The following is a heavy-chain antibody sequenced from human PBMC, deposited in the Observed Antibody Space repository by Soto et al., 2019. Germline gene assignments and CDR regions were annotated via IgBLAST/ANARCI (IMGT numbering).Heavy chain of an antibody. D-gene: IGHD6-19*01. CDR3: ARWEVAVAGCFDY. CDR2: IYYSGST. CDR1: GGSISSSSYY. J-gene: IGHJ4*02. V-gene: IGHV4-39*01. Sequence: QLQLQESGPGLVKPSETLSLTCTVSGGSISSSSYYWGWIRQPPGKGLEWIGSIYYSGSTYYNPSHKSRITIPVDKSKNQFSLKLSSVTAADTAVYYCARWEVAVAGCFDYWGQGTLVTVSS.